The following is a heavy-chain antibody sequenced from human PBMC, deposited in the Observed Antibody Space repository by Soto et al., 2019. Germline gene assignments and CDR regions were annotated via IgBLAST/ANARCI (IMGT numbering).Heavy chain of an antibody. Sequence: QVQLVQSGAEVKKPGSSVKVSCKASGGTFSPYTLNWVRQAPGQGLEWMGRIIPFLGVTNYAQKFQARVTLTADTSTTTAYMELSGLRFEDTAVYYCARDWESTVSTWSFGAFWGRGTLVTVSS. D-gene: IGHD3-10*01. J-gene: IGHJ4*02. CDR1: GGTFSPYT. CDR3: ARDWESTVSTWSFGAF. CDR2: IIPFLGVT. V-gene: IGHV1-69*08.